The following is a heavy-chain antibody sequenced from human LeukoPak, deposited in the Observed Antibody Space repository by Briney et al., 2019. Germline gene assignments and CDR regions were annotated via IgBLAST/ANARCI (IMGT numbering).Heavy chain of an antibody. CDR2: IYPGDSYT. J-gene: IGHJ3*02. V-gene: IGHV5-51*01. D-gene: IGHD3-10*01. Sequence: GESLKISCKGSGYSFTSYWIGWVRQMPGKGLEWMGTIYPGDSYTRFSPSFQGQVTISADKSISTAYLQWTSLKASDTAMYSCARRGYGSGSYYIDAFDIWGQGTMVTVSS. CDR3: ARRGYGSGSYYIDAFDI. CDR1: GYSFTSYW.